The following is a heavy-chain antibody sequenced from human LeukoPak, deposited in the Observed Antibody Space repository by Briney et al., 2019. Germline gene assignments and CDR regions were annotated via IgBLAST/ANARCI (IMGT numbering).Heavy chain of an antibody. CDR1: GASISSYY. CDR2: IYIRGST. J-gene: IGHJ5*02. V-gene: IGHV4-59*01. D-gene: IGHD1-26*01. CDR3: AKDWELGS. Sequence: SETLSLTSSVSGASISSYYWNWIRQPPGKGLEWIGNIYIRGSTNYNPSLESRVTISLDTSKDQFSLKLTSVTAADTAFYYCAKDWELGSWGQGTLVTVSS.